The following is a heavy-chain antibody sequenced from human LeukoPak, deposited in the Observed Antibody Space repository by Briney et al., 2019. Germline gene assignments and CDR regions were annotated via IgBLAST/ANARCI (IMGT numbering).Heavy chain of an antibody. J-gene: IGHJ4*02. CDR3: ARSAWYYHFWSGYQDYYFDY. V-gene: IGHV4-39*01. Sequence: SETLSLTCTVSGGSISSSSYYWGWIRQPPGKGLEWIGSIYYSGSTYYNPSLKSRVTISVDTSKNQFSLKLSSVTAADTAVYYCARSAWYYHFWSGYQDYYFDYWGQGTLVTVSS. CDR2: IYYSGST. CDR1: GGSISSSSYY. D-gene: IGHD3-3*01.